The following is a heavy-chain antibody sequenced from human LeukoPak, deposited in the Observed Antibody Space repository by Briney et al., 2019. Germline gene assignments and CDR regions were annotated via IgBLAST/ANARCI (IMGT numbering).Heavy chain of an antibody. V-gene: IGHV1-69*04. Sequence: SVKVSCKASGGXFSSYAISWVRQAPGQGLEWMGRIIPILGIANYAQKFQGRVTITADKSTSTAYMELSSLRSEDTAVYYCARDRESDRWTLDYWGQGTLVTVSS. D-gene: IGHD2-15*01. CDR3: ARDRESDRWTLDY. J-gene: IGHJ4*02. CDR1: GGXFSSYA. CDR2: IIPILGIA.